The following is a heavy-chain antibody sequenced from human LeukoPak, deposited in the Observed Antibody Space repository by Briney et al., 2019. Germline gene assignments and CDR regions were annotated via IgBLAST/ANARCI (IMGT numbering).Heavy chain of an antibody. J-gene: IGHJ5*02. CDR1: GFTFSNYW. V-gene: IGHV3-23*01. CDR2: ISGSGGST. Sequence: GGSLRLSCAASGFTFSNYWMSWVRQAPGKGLEWVSAISGSGGSTYYADSVKGRFTISRDNSKNTLYLQMNSLRAEDTAVYYCAKDPVATIYCSGGSCYSPWGQGTLVTVSS. D-gene: IGHD2-15*01. CDR3: AKDPVATIYCSGGSCYSP.